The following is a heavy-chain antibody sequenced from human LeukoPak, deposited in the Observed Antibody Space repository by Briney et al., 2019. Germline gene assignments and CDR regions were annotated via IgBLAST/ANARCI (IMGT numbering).Heavy chain of an antibody. CDR1: GYIFTSYA. V-gene: IGHV7-4-1*02. J-gene: IGHJ3*02. CDR3: ARDSNTETYYYDSSGTDAFDI. CDR2: INTNTGNP. Sequence: ASVKVSCKSSGYIFTSYAMNWVRQAPGQGLEWMGRINTNTGNPTYAQGFTGRCVFSLDTSVSTAYLQISSLKAEDTAVYYCARDSNTETYYYDSSGTDAFDIWGQGTMVTVSS. D-gene: IGHD3-22*01.